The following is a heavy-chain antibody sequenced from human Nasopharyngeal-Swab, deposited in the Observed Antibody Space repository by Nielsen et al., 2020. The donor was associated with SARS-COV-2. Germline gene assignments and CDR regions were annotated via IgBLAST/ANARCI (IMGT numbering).Heavy chain of an antibody. CDR1: GFTFSSYA. J-gene: IGHJ4*02. V-gene: IGHV3-23*01. CDR2: ISGSGGST. CDR3: AKDSGSGWFSLFDH. D-gene: IGHD6-19*01. Sequence: GGSLRLSCAVSGFTFSSYAMGWVRQPPGKGLEWVSAISGSGGSTYYADSVKGRFTISRDNSKNALYLQMNSLRPEDTATYYCAKDSGSGWFSLFDHWGRGTVVTVSS.